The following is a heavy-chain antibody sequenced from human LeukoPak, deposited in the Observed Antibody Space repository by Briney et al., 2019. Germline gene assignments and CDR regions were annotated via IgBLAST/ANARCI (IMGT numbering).Heavy chain of an antibody. CDR3: GGSDI. CDR2: IRYDGSNK. D-gene: IGHD2-15*01. Sequence: GGSLRLSCAASGFTFNTYGMTWVRQAPGKGLEWVAFIRYDGSNKNYADSVKGRFTISRDNSKNTLYLQMNSLRAEDTAVYYCGGSDIWGQGTMVTVSS. CDR1: GFTFNTYG. V-gene: IGHV3-30*02. J-gene: IGHJ3*02.